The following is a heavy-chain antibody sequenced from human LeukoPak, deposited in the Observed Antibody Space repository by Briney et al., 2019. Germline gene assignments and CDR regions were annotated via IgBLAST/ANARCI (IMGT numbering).Heavy chain of an antibody. Sequence: GGSLRLSCAASGFTFSSYGMHWVRQAPGKGLEWVAVISYDGSNKYYADSVKGRFTISRDNSKNTLYLQMNSLRAEDTAVYYCASAETGSSWYNYYYYYGMDVWGQGTTVTVSS. V-gene: IGHV3-30*03. CDR1: GFTFSSYG. CDR2: ISYDGSNK. D-gene: IGHD6-13*01. CDR3: ASAETGSSWYNYYYYYGMDV. J-gene: IGHJ6*02.